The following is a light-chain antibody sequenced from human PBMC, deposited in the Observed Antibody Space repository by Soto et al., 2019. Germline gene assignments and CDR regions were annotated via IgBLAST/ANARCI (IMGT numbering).Light chain of an antibody. Sequence: DIQMTQSPSSLSASVGDRITITCRASQGITNHLAWYQQKPGKVPKLLIYAASILQSGVPSRFSGSGSATDFTLTISSLQPEDVATYYCQNYRSAPQTFGQGTKVEIQ. CDR2: AAS. V-gene: IGKV1-27*01. CDR1: QGITNH. J-gene: IGKJ1*01. CDR3: QNYRSAPQT.